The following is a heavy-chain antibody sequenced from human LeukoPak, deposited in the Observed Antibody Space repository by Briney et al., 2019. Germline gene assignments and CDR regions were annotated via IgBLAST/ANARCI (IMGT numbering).Heavy chain of an antibody. CDR2: IGGDGIA. CDR1: GFTFTDHP. CDR3: AKDRANWAIDD. D-gene: IGHD3-16*01. V-gene: IGHV3-69-1*01. J-gene: IGHJ4*02. Sequence: TGESLRLSCVASGFTFTDHPMNWVRQAPGKGLEWISYIGGDGIAFYADSVKGRLTASKDDARKSMYLQMNSLRVEDTAVYYCAKDRANWAIDDWGQGTQVTVSS.